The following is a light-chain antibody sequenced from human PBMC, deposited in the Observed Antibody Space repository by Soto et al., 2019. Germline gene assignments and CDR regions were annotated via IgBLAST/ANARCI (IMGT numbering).Light chain of an antibody. J-gene: IGKJ1*01. Sequence: EKVLTQSPVTLSVSPGERATLSCRASESVSTNLAWYQQKPGQAPRLLIYDTSARATGIPARFSGSGSGTEFTLTISSLHSEDFGVYYCQQYYDWPPWTFGQGTKVEI. CDR2: DTS. V-gene: IGKV3-15*01. CDR3: QQYYDWPPWT. CDR1: ESVSTN.